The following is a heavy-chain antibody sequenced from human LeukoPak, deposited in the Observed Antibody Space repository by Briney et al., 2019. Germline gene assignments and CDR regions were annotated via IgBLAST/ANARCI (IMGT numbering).Heavy chain of an antibody. CDR2: IIHSGST. CDR1: GGSFSDYY. J-gene: IGHJ5*02. D-gene: IGHD3-3*01. Sequence: SETLSLTCAVYGGSFSDYYWNWIRQPPGKGLEWIGQIIHSGSTSYNPSLKSRVTISVDTSKNQFSLKLSSVTAADTAVYYCAGVFGVVIDNWFDPWGQGTLVTVSS. V-gene: IGHV4-34*12. CDR3: AGVFGVVIDNWFDP.